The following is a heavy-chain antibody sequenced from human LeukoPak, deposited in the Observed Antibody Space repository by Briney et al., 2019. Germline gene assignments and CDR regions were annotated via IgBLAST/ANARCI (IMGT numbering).Heavy chain of an antibody. D-gene: IGHD3-9*01. J-gene: IGHJ4*02. Sequence: GASVKVSCKASGYTFSNYGISWVRQAPGQGLEWMGWISAYNGNTNYAQKLQGRVTMTTDTSTSTAYMELRSLRSDDTAVYYCARVFDQQPIRHRIVDFDYWGQGTLVTVSS. CDR2: ISAYNGNT. V-gene: IGHV1-18*01. CDR1: GYTFSNYG. CDR3: ARVFDQQPIRHRIVDFDY.